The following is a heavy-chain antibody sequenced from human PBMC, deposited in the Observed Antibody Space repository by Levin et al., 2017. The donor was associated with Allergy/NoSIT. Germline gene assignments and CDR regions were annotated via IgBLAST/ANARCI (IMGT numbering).Heavy chain of an antibody. V-gene: IGHV1-46*01. D-gene: IGHD3-9*01. CDR3: ASTRLRYFSLLDY. Sequence: GESLKISCKASGYTFTSYYMHWVRQAPGQGLEWMGIINPSGGSTSYAQKFQGRVTMTRDTSTSTVYMELSSLRSEDTAVYYCASTRLRYFSLLDYWGQGTLVTVSS. CDR1: GYTFTSYY. CDR2: INPSGGST. J-gene: IGHJ4*02.